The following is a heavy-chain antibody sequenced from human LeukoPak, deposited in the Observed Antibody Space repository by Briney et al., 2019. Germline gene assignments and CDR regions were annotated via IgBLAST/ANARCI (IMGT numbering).Heavy chain of an antibody. Sequence: SVKVSCKASGDSFSRDSVSWVRQAPGQGLEWMGRIIPILGPAKYAQKFQDRVTISTDESMSTVYMELSRLRLDDTAVYYCARRSMEDQQIGLDPWGQGTLVTVSS. V-gene: IGHV1-69*11. CDR2: IIPILGPA. J-gene: IGHJ5*02. D-gene: IGHD6-6*01. CDR3: ARRSMEDQQIGLDP. CDR1: GDSFSRDS.